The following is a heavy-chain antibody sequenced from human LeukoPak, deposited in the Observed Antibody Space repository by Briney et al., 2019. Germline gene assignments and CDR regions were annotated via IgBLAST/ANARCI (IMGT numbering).Heavy chain of an antibody. CDR2: ISSSSNYI. Sequence: KPGGSLRLSCAASGFTFSIYSMNWVRQARGKGLEWVSSISSSSNYINYADSVKGRFTISRDNAKNSLYLQMNSLRAEDTAVYYCVKGLVQYYYCMDVWGQGTTVTVSS. CDR1: GFTFSIYS. J-gene: IGHJ6*02. CDR3: VKGLVQYYYCMDV. V-gene: IGHV3-21*01. D-gene: IGHD2-2*01.